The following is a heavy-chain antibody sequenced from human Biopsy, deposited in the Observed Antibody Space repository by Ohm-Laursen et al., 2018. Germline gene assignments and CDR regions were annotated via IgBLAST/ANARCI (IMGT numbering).Heavy chain of an antibody. CDR2: IWYDGSIE. CDR3: ARDRLLYQYDSSGLDI. V-gene: IGHV3-33*01. D-gene: IGHD3-22*01. CDR1: GFTFNKHA. J-gene: IGHJ3*02. Sequence: SLRLSCSAPGFTFNKHAMNWVRQAPGKGLEWVAVIWYDGSIEYYVDSVKGRFTISRDNYKNILYLQMNSLRVEDTAVYYCARDRLLYQYDSSGLDIWGQGTVVTVSS.